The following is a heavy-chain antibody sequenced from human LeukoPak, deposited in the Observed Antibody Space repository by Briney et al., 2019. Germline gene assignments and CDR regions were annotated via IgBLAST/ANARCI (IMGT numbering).Heavy chain of an antibody. CDR2: INPNSGGT. CDR3: ARGVGTRYYDSSGYYSFDY. J-gene: IGHJ4*02. V-gene: IGHV1-2*02. D-gene: IGHD3-22*01. Sequence: ASVKVSCKASGYTFTGYYMHWVRQAPGQGLEWMGWINPNSGGTNYAQKFQGRVTMTRGTSISTAYMELSRLRSDDTAVYYCARGVGTRYYDSSGYYSFDYWGQGTLVTVSS. CDR1: GYTFTGYY.